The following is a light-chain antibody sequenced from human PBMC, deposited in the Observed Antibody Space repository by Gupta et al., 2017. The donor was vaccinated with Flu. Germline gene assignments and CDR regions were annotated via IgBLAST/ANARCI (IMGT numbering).Light chain of an antibody. CDR3: QQYRSYSWT. CDR2: KAS. CDR1: QSISSW. V-gene: IGKV1-5*03. Sequence: DIQITQSPSTLSASVGDRVTITCRASQSISSWLAWYQQKPGKAPKVLIYKASSLESGVPSRFSGSGSGTEFTLTVSSLQPDDFATYYCQQYRSYSWTFGQGTKVEIK. J-gene: IGKJ1*01.